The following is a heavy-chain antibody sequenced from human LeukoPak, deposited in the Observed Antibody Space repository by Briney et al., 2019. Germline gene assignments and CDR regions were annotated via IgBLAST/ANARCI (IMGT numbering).Heavy chain of an antibody. J-gene: IGHJ6*03. CDR2: ISNSGRAI. D-gene: IGHD5-18*01. Sequence: GGSLRLSWAASGFPFSSYDMIWVRQPPGKGLEWVSSISNSGRAIYYIDSVRGRFSISRDNAKNSLYLQMNSLRAEDTAVYYCARDTARYYYYMDVWGKGTTVTVSS. V-gene: IGHV3-48*03. CDR1: GFPFSSYD. CDR3: ARDTARYYYYMDV.